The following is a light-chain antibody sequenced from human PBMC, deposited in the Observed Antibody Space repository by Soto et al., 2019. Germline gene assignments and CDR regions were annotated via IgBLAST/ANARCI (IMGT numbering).Light chain of an antibody. CDR3: QQYDTRPLT. CDR1: QVIGTY. Sequence: DIQMSQSPSSLSGSVGDSVTITCQASQVIGTYLTWYQQRSGKTPKLLIYDASNLETGVSSRFSGSGSGTDFTFTISSLQPEDFATYYCQQYDTRPLTFGGGTKVDIK. J-gene: IGKJ4*01. V-gene: IGKV1-33*01. CDR2: DAS.